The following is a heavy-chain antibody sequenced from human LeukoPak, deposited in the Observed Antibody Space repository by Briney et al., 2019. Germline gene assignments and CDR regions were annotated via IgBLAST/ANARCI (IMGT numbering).Heavy chain of an antibody. J-gene: IGHJ4*02. CDR2: ISGSGGST. CDR3: AKVAGATVSAPFDY. D-gene: IGHD4-17*01. CDR1: GFTFSSNA. V-gene: IGHV3-23*01. Sequence: PGGSLRLSCAASGFTFSSNALSWVRQAPGKGLEWVSTISGSGGSTYYADSVKGRFTISRDNSKSTLYLQVDSLRAEDTAVYYCAKVAGATVSAPFDYWGEGILV.